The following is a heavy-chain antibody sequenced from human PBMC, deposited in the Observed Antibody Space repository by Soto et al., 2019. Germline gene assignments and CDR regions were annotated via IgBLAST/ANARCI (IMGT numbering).Heavy chain of an antibody. Sequence: QLQMQESGPGLVKPSGTLSLTCTVSGDSISSRSYYWVWIRQPPGKGLEWIGSVYYSVSTYYNPSLKRRVTISVDTSKNQLSLKLTSVTAADTAVYYCGRGSAPQAWGQGTLVTVSS. CDR3: GRGSAPQA. J-gene: IGHJ5*02. CDR1: GDSISSRSYY. V-gene: IGHV4-39*01. CDR2: VYYSVST.